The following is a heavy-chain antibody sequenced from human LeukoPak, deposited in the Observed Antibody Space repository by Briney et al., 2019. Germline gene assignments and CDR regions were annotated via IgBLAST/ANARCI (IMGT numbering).Heavy chain of an antibody. Sequence: GGSLRLSCAASGFTFSSYWMSWVRQAPGKGLEWVANIKQDGSEKYYVDSVKGRFTISRDNAKNSLYLQMNSLRAGDTAVYYCARDGLIDSSGWYGYWGQETLVTVSS. CDR2: IKQDGSEK. CDR1: GFTFSSYW. V-gene: IGHV3-7*01. J-gene: IGHJ4*02. CDR3: ARDGLIDSSGWYGY. D-gene: IGHD6-19*01.